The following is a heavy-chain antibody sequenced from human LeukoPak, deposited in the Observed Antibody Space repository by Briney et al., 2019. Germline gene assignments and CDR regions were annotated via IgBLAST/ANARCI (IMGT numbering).Heavy chain of an antibody. V-gene: IGHV3-30*18. D-gene: IGHD3-3*01. CDR1: GFTFSSYG. CDR2: ISYDGSNK. CDR3: AKDLSYYDFWSGYYREDRTDY. J-gene: IGHJ4*02. Sequence: PGGSLRLSCAASGFTFSSYGMHWDRQAPGKGLEWVAVISYDGSNKYYADSVKGRFTISRDNSKNTLYLQMNSLRAEDTAVYYCAKDLSYYDFWSGYYREDRTDYWGQGTLVTVSS.